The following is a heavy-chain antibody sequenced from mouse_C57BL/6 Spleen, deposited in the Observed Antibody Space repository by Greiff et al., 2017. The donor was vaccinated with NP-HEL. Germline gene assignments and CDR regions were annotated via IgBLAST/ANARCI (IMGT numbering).Heavy chain of an antibody. CDR1: GFTFTDYY. D-gene: IGHD4-1*02. V-gene: IGHV7-3*01. J-gene: IGHJ2*01. CDR3: ARSQLPYYFDY. CDR2: IRNKANGYTT. Sequence: EVHLVESGGGLVQPGGSLSLSCAASGFTFTDYYMSWVRQPPGKALEWLGFIRNKANGYTTEYSASVKGRFTISRDNSQSILYLQMNALRAEDSATYYCARSQLPYYFDYWGQGTTLTVSS.